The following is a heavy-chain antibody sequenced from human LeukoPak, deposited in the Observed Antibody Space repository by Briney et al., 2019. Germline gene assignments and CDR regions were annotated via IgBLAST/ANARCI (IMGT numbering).Heavy chain of an antibody. D-gene: IGHD3-9*01. CDR3: ARDDPTYDDILTGYYEPLDS. V-gene: IGHV1-18*01. J-gene: IGHJ4*02. CDR1: GYTFTSYA. CDR2: ISAYNGNT. Sequence: ASVKLSCKASGYTFTSYAISWVRQAPGQGLEWMGWISAYNGNTNYAQKLQGRVTMTTDTSTSTAYMELRSMRSDDTAVYYCARDDPTYDDILTGYYEPLDSWGQGTLVTVSS.